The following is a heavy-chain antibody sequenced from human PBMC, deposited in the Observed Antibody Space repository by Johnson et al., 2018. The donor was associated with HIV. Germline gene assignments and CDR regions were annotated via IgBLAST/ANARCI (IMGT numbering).Heavy chain of an antibody. CDR1: GLTFSNYG. CDR2: IYSGGST. Sequence: VQLVESGGGVVQPGRSLRLSCAVSGLTFSNYGMHWVRQAPGKGLDWVSVIYSGGSTYYADSVKGRFIIPRDNSKNTLYLQMNSLRVEDTAVYYCARDGPYYLSPRDAFEIWGQGTMVTVSS. D-gene: IGHD3-22*01. J-gene: IGHJ3*02. V-gene: IGHV3-NL1*01. CDR3: ARDGPYYLSPRDAFEI.